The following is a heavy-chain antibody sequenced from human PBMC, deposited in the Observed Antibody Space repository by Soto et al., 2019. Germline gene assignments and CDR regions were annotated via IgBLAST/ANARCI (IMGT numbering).Heavy chain of an antibody. CDR2: IYYSGST. CDR3: ARVFRGYSYGWVFDY. J-gene: IGHJ4*02. Sequence: SETLSLTCTVSGGSISSYYWSWIRQPPGKGLEWIGYIYYSGSTNYNPSLKSRVTISVDTSKNQFSLKLSSVTAADTAVYYCARVFRGYSYGWVFDYWGQGTLVTVSS. CDR1: GGSISSYY. D-gene: IGHD5-18*01. V-gene: IGHV4-59*01.